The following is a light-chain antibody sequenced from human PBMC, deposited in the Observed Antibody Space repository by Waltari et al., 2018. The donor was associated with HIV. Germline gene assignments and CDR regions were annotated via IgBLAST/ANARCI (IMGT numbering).Light chain of an antibody. CDR3: SSFTSSSSPVQ. CDR2: EVS. V-gene: IGLV2-14*01. Sequence: QSALTQPASVSGSPGQSITIPCTGTISDVGGYAFVSWYQLHPVKAPKLMIYEVSNRPSGVSNRFSGSKSGNTASLTISGLQAEDEADYYCSSFTSSSSPVQFGGGTKLTVL. CDR1: ISDVGGYAF. J-gene: IGLJ2*01.